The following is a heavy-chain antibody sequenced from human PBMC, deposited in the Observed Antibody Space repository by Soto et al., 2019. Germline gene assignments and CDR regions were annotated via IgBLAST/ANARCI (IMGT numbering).Heavy chain of an antibody. V-gene: IGHV4-31*03. Sequence: SETLSLTCTVSCGSISSGGYYWSWIRQHPGKGLEWIGYIYYSGSTYYNPSLKSRVTISVDTSKNQFSLKLSSVTAADTAVYYCARVPIDTIFGVVIPWAYMDVWGKGTTVTVSS. CDR2: IYYSGST. CDR3: ARVPIDTIFGVVIPWAYMDV. D-gene: IGHD3-3*01. CDR1: CGSISSGGYY. J-gene: IGHJ6*03.